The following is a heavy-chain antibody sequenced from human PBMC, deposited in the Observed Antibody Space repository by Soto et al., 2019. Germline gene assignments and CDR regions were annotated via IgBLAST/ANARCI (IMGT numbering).Heavy chain of an antibody. CDR3: ARLRVDGDSVP. V-gene: IGHV3-74*01. J-gene: IGHJ5*02. D-gene: IGHD4-17*01. CDR1: GFVFSNYW. Sequence: EVQLVESGGGLVQPGGSLRLSCAASGFVFSNYWMHWVRQTPGKGLVWVSRINGDGSSTSYADSVRGRFTISRDNAENALYLQMNSRRADDTALYYCARLRVDGDSVPGGQGTLVTVSS. CDR2: INGDGSST.